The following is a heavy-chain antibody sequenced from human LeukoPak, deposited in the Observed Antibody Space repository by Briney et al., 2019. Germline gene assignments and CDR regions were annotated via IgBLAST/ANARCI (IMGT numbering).Heavy chain of an antibody. J-gene: IGHJ5*02. CDR1: GGSISSSSYY. CDR2: IYYSGST. Sequence: SETLSLTCTVSGGSISSSSYYWGWIRQPPGKGLEWIGSIYYSGSTYYNPSLKSRVTISVGTSKNQFSLKLSSVTAADTAVYYCATCIAAAGTPWFDPWGQGTLVTVSS. D-gene: IGHD6-13*01. CDR3: ATCIAAAGTPWFDP. V-gene: IGHV4-39*01.